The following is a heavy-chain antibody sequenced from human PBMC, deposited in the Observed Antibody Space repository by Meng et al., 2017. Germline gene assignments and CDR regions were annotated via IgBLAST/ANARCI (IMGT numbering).Heavy chain of an antibody. V-gene: IGHV1-46*01. CDR2: INPSGGST. CDR3: ASSSGWGDPVYDY. CDR1: GYTFTSYY. D-gene: IGHD2-21*01. Sequence: QVQLVQSGDEVKKPGASVKVSCKASGYTFTSYYMHWVRQAPGQGLEWMGIINPSGGSTSYAQKFQDRVTMTRDTSTSTVYMELSSLRSEDTAVYYCASSSGWGDPVYDYWGQGTLVTVSS. J-gene: IGHJ4*02.